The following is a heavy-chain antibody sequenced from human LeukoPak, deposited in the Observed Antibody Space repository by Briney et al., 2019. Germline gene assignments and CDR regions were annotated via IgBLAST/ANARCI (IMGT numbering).Heavy chain of an antibody. Sequence: GGSLRLSCAASGFSFSGYAMNWVRQAPGKGLEWVSSISSSSYIYYADSVKGRFTISRDNAKNSLYLQMNSLRAEDTAVYYCARGPFRLGELSLLLEFSGYYFDYWGQGTLVTVSS. V-gene: IGHV3-21*01. CDR2: ISSSSYI. CDR1: GFSFSGYA. CDR3: ARGPFRLGELSLLLEFSGYYFDY. J-gene: IGHJ4*02. D-gene: IGHD3-16*02.